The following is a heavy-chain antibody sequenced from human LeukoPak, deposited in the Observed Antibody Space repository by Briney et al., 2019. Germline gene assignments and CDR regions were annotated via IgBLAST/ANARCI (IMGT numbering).Heavy chain of an antibody. Sequence: GGSLRLSCAASGFTFSSYGIHWVRQAPGKGLEWVAFIRCDGSNKYYTDSVKGRFTISRDNSKNTLYLQMNIVRAEDTAVYYCERGPGGEVSYYYYYMDLWGKGTRVTISS. CDR1: GFTFSSYG. CDR3: ERGPGGEVSYYYYYMDL. D-gene: IGHD3-10*01. J-gene: IGHJ6*03. V-gene: IGHV3-30*02. CDR2: IRCDGSNK.